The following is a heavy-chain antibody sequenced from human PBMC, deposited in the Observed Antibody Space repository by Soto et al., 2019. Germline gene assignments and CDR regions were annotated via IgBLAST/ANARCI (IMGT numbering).Heavy chain of an antibody. Sequence: GASVKVSCKASGYTFTSYAMHWVRQAPGQRLEWMGWINAGNGNTKYSQKFQGRVTITRDTSASTAYMELSSLRSEDTAVYYCAISVLRYFDWFRADYYGMDVWGQGTTVTVSS. CDR2: INAGNGNT. D-gene: IGHD3-9*01. J-gene: IGHJ6*02. V-gene: IGHV1-3*01. CDR1: GYTFTSYA. CDR3: AISVLRYFDWFRADYYGMDV.